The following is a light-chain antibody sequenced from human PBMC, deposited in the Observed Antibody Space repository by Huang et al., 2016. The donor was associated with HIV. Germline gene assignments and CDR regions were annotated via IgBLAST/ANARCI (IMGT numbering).Light chain of an antibody. CDR2: GAS. J-gene: IGKJ3*01. Sequence: ERVMTQSPVTLSVSPGERVTFSCRASQSISSKFARYQQKPGQAPRLLIYGASTRATGIPARFSGSGSGTECTLTISRLQSEDFAVYYCQQYNNWPFTFGPGTRVDIK. CDR1: QSISSK. V-gene: IGKV3-15*01. CDR3: QQYNNWPFT.